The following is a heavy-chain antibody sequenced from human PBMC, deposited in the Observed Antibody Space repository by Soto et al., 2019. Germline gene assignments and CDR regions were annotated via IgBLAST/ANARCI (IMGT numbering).Heavy chain of an antibody. CDR2: INPNSGGT. J-gene: IGHJ1*01. CDR3: ARDHGYCSGGSCYGYFQH. CDR1: GYTFTGYY. D-gene: IGHD2-15*01. V-gene: IGHV1-2*04. Sequence: ASVKVSCKASGYTFTGYYMHWVRQAPGQGLEWMGWINPNSGGTNYAQKFQGWVTMTRDTSISTAYMDLSRLRSDDTAVYYCARDHGYCSGGSCYGYFQHWGQGTLVTVSS.